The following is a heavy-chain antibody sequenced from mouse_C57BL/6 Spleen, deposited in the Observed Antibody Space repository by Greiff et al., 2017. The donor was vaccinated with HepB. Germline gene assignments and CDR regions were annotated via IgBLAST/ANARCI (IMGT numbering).Heavy chain of an antibody. CDR3: TRKGYGPWAY. CDR2: IDPETGGT. Sequence: VKLQESGAELVRPGASVTLSCKASGYTFTDYEMPWVKQTPVHGLEWIGAIDPETGGTAYNQKFKGKAILTADKSSSTAYMELRSLTSEDSAVYYCTRKGYGPWAYWGQGTLVTVSA. D-gene: IGHD1-2*01. J-gene: IGHJ3*01. V-gene: IGHV1-15*01. CDR1: GYTFTDYE.